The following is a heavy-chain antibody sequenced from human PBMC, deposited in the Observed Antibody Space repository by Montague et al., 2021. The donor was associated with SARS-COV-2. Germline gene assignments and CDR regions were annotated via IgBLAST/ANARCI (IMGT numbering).Heavy chain of an antibody. D-gene: IGHD3-9*01. CDR1: GGSISSYY. J-gene: IGHJ3*02. CDR3: ARTYYEFLTGYYNGGAFDI. V-gene: IGHV4-59*01. CDR2: IYYSGST. Sequence: SETLSLTCTVSGGSISSYYWSWIRQPPGKGLEWIGYIYYSGSTNYNPSLKSRVTISVDTSKNQFSLKLSSVTAADTAVYYCARTYYEFLTGYYNGGAFDIWGQGTMVTVSS.